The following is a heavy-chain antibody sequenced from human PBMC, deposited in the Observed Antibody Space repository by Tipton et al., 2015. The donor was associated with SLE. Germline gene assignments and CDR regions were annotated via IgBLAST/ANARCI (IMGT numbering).Heavy chain of an antibody. CDR3: AATPRQSVDY. CDR2: ISYTGST. J-gene: IGHJ4*02. Sequence: TLSLTCTVSGGSISGYYWSWIRQSPGKGLEWIGYISYTGSTTFNPSLKSRVTISLDTSKNNFSLKLNSVTAADTAVYYCAATPRQSVDYWGQGTLVIVSS. V-gene: IGHV4-59*08. CDR1: GGSISGYY. D-gene: IGHD6-6*01.